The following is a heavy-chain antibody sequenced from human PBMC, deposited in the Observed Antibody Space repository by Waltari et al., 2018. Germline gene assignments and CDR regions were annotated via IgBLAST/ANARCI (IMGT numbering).Heavy chain of an antibody. V-gene: IGHV4-39*01. CDR2: IYYNGNV. CDR3: ARHRAGSTWFDP. D-gene: IGHD6-19*01. CDR1: SGSISHSAYY. J-gene: IGHJ5*02. Sequence: QLQLQESGPGLVKPSETLSLTCTVSSGSISHSAYYWEWIRQSPGKGLEWIGNIYYNGNVYYNPSLDGRITISLDTSKTQFSLMLTSVTAADTAIYYCARHRAGSTWFDPWGQGTLVTVSS.